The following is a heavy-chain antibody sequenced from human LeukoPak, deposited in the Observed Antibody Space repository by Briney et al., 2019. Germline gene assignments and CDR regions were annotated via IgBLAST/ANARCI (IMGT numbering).Heavy chain of an antibody. V-gene: IGHV1-69*01. CDR2: IIPIFGTA. J-gene: IGHJ5*02. Sequence: SVKVSCKASGGTFSSYAISWVRQAPGQGLEWMGGIIPIFGTANYAQKFQGRVTITADESTSAAYMELSSLRSEDTAVYYCARGVAAPGHWFDPWGQGTLVTVSS. CDR1: GGTFSSYA. CDR3: ARGVAAPGHWFDP.